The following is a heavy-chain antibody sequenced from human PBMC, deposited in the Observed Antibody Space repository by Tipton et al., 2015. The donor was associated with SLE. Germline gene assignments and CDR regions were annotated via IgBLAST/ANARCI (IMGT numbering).Heavy chain of an antibody. CDR1: GGSISSGGYY. CDR3: ARDRVVVNAFDI. V-gene: IGHV4-31*03. Sequence: TLSLTCTVSGGSISSGGYYWGWIRQPPGKGLEWIGYIYYSGSTYYNPSLKSRVTISVDTSKNQFSLKLSSVTAADTAGYYCARDRVVVNAFDILGQGTMVTVSS. J-gene: IGHJ3*02. D-gene: IGHD3-22*01. CDR2: IYYSGST.